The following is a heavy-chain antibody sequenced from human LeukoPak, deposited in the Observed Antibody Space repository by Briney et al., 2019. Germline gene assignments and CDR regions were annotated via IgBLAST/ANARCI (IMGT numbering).Heavy chain of an antibody. J-gene: IGHJ4*02. CDR1: GFTFSGYA. V-gene: IGHV3-30*19. CDR3: ARNRGATGYYWVDY. Sequence: GRSLRLSCAASGFTFSGYAMHWVRQAPGKGLEWVAVISYDGTNEYYADSVKGRFTISRDNSKNTLYLQMDSLRVEDTAVYYCARNRGATGYYWVDYWGQGTLVSVSS. D-gene: IGHD3-22*01. CDR2: ISYDGTNE.